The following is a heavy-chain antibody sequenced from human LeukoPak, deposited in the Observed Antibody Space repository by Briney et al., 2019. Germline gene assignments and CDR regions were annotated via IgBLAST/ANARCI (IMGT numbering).Heavy chain of an antibody. D-gene: IGHD2-21*02. CDR1: GFTFSSYA. CDR3: AKGGAYCGGDCPMYYLDY. V-gene: IGHV3-23*01. CDR2: ISGSGGST. J-gene: IGHJ4*02. Sequence: GGSLRLSCAASGFTFSSYAMSWVRQAPGKGLEWVSAISGSGGSTYYADSVKGRFTISRDNSKNTLYLQMNSLRAEDTAVYYCAKGGAYCGGDCPMYYLDYRGQGTLVTVSS.